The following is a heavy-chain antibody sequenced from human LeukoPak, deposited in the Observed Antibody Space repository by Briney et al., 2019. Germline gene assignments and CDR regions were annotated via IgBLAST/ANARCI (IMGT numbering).Heavy chain of an antibody. D-gene: IGHD5-18*01. V-gene: IGHV4-39*06. CDR1: GGSISSSSYY. Sequence: PSETLSLTCTVSGGSISSSSYYWGWLRQPPGKGLEWIGSIYYSGSTYYNPSIKSRVTISVDTTKNQFPLKLSSVTAADTAVYYCARAKDTAMARRLYYFDDWGQGTLVTVSS. J-gene: IGHJ4*02. CDR2: IYYSGST. CDR3: ARAKDTAMARRLYYFDD.